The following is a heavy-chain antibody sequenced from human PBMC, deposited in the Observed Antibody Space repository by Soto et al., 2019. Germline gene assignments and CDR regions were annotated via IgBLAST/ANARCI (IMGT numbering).Heavy chain of an antibody. Sequence: ASVKVSCKASGYTFTSYAMHWVRQAPGQRLEWMGWINAGNGNTKYSQKFQGRVTITRDTSASTAYMELSSLRSEDTAVYYCARVHVLYPPGIAADGPFFPYYYMDVWGQGTMVTVSS. CDR2: INAGNGNT. J-gene: IGHJ6*03. D-gene: IGHD6-13*01. CDR1: GYTFTSYA. CDR3: ARVHVLYPPGIAADGPFFPYYYMDV. V-gene: IGHV1-3*01.